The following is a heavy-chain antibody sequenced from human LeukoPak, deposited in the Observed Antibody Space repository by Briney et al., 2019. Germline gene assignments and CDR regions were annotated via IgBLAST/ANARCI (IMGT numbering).Heavy chain of an antibody. V-gene: IGHV4-38-2*02. CDR2: IYHSGST. CDR1: GYSISSGYY. CDR3: ARAGSYYDSSGLIGY. J-gene: IGHJ4*02. Sequence: KTSETLSLTCTVSGYSISSGYYWGWIRQPPGKGLEWIGSIYHSGSTYYKPSLKSRVTISVDTSKNQFSLKLSSVTAADTAVYYCARAGSYYDSSGLIGYWGQGTLVTVSS. D-gene: IGHD3-22*01.